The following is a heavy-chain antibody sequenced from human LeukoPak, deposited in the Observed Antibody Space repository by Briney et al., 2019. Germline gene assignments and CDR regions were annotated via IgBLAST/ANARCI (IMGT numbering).Heavy chain of an antibody. D-gene: IGHD3-9*01. CDR1: GGSISSSNW. CDR2: IYHSGST. J-gene: IGHJ4*02. V-gene: IGHV4-4*02. CDR3: ARVPYFSPGVSD. Sequence: SETLSLTCAVSGGSISSSNWWSWVRQPPGKGLEWIGEIYHSGSTNYNPSLKSRVTISVDKSKNQFSLQLSSVTAADTAVYYCARVPYFSPGVSDWGQGTLVTVSS.